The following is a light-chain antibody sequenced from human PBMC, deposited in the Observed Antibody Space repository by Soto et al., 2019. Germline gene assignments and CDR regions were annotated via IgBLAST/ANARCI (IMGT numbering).Light chain of an antibody. V-gene: IGLV1-40*01. CDR2: AST. CDR1: SSNIGAGFD. CDR3: QSYDTGLTGHVL. Sequence: QSVLTQPPSVSGAPGQRVTISCSGNSSNIGAGFDVHWYQQLPGAAPKLLIYASTNRPSGVPARFSGSKSDTSASLSITGLQIDDEADYYCQSYDTGLTGHVLFGGGTKLTVL. J-gene: IGLJ2*01.